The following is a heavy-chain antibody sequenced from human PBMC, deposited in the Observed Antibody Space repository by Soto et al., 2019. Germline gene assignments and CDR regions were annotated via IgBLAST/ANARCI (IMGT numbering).Heavy chain of an antibody. J-gene: IGHJ6*02. D-gene: IGHD1-26*01. Sequence: QVQLVESGGGVVQPGRSLRLSCAASGFTFSSYGMHWVRQAPGKGLEWVAVISYDGSNKYYADSVKGRFTISRDNSKTTLYLQMNSLRAEDTAVYYCAKDRAGASYSGSYYYYYGMDVWGQGTTVTVSS. CDR3: AKDRAGASYSGSYYYYYGMDV. CDR1: GFTFSSYG. CDR2: ISYDGSNK. V-gene: IGHV3-30*18.